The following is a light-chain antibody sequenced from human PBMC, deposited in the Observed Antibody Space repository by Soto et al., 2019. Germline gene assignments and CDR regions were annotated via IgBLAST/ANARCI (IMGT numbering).Light chain of an antibody. Sequence: DIVMTQSPLSLPVTPGEPASISCRSSQSLLHSNGYNYLDWYLQKPGQSPQLLIYLGSNRASGVPDRFSGSGSGTDFTLKISRVEAEDVGVYYCMQDLQTLVWTFGQGTKVEIK. CDR3: MQDLQTLVWT. CDR2: LGS. CDR1: QSLLHSNGYNY. V-gene: IGKV2-28*01. J-gene: IGKJ1*01.